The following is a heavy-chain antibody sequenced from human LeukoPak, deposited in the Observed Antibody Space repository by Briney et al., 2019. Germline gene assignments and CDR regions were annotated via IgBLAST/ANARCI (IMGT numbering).Heavy chain of an antibody. Sequence: GGSLRLSCAASGFTFSSYSMNWVRQAPGKGLEWVSSISSSSSYIYYADSVKGRFTISRDNAKNSLYLQMNSLRAEDTAVYYCARDPRYYDSGVVDYWGQGTLVTVSS. CDR2: ISSSSSYI. CDR1: GFTFSSYS. D-gene: IGHD3-22*01. V-gene: IGHV3-21*04. CDR3: ARDPRYYDSGVVDY. J-gene: IGHJ4*02.